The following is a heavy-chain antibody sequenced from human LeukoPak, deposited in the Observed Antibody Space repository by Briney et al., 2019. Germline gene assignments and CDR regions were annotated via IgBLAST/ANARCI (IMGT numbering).Heavy chain of an antibody. J-gene: IGHJ4*02. Sequence: VGSLRLSRVASGYTSSCSWMSWRRPPPGKGLQSVANTKQDGSEKYYVYSVQGRFTISRDSSKNSLYLQMNSLRDEDTAVYYCPRYVDTDSGYEAPFDYWGQGTLVTVSS. CDR3: PRYVDTDSGYEAPFDY. V-gene: IGHV3-7*01. D-gene: IGHD5-12*01. CDR1: GYTSSCSW. CDR2: TKQDGSEK.